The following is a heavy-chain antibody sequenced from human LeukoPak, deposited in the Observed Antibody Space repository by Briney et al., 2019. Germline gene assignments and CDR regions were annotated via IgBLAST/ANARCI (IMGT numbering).Heavy chain of an antibody. V-gene: IGHV3-21*01. CDR1: GFTFSSYS. D-gene: IGHD5-12*01. CDR3: ARDLMGYSGSWPEYYFDY. CDR2: ISSSSYI. Sequence: GGSLRLSCAASGFTFSSYSMNWVRQAPGKGLEWVSSISSSSYIYYADSVKGRFTISRDNAKNSLYLQMNSLRAEDTAVYYCARDLMGYSGSWPEYYFDYWGQGTLVTVSS. J-gene: IGHJ4*02.